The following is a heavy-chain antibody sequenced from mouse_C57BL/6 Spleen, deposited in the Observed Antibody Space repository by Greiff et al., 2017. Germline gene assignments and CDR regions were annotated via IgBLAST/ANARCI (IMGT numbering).Heavy chain of an antibody. Sequence: EVHLVESGGDLVKPGGSLKLSCAASGFTFSSYGMSWVRQTPDKRLEWVATISSGGSYTYYPDSVKGRFTISRDNAKNTLYLQMSSLKSEDTAMYYCARQGNPGDAMDYWGQGTSVTVSS. D-gene: IGHD2-1*01. CDR1: GFTFSSYG. CDR3: ARQGNPGDAMDY. V-gene: IGHV5-6*01. CDR2: ISSGGSYT. J-gene: IGHJ4*01.